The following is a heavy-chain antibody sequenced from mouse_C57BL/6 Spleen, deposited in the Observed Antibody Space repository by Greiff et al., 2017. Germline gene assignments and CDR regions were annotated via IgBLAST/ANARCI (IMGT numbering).Heavy chain of an antibody. D-gene: IGHD2-10*01. Sequence: QVQLQQPGAELVKPGASVKLSCKASGYTFTSYWMQWLKQRPGQGLEWIGEIDPSDSYTNYNQKFKGKATLTVDTSSSTAYMQLSSLTSEDSAVYYCARGPYPFYAMDYWGQGTSVTVSS. CDR3: ARGPYPFYAMDY. CDR1: GYTFTSYW. V-gene: IGHV1-50*01. CDR2: IDPSDSYT. J-gene: IGHJ4*01.